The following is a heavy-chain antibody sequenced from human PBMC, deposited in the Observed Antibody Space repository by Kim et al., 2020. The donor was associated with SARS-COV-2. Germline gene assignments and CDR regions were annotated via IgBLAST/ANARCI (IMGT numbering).Heavy chain of an antibody. Sequence: SETLSLTCAVYGGSFSGYYWSWIRQPPGKGLEWIGEINHSGITNYNPSLKSRVTISVDTSKNQFSLKLSSVTAADTAVYYCASPPRYYYGSGSYYRPHFDYWGQGTLVTVSS. V-gene: IGHV4-34*01. CDR3: ASPPRYYYGSGSYYRPHFDY. J-gene: IGHJ4*02. D-gene: IGHD3-10*01. CDR1: GGSFSGYY. CDR2: INHSGIT.